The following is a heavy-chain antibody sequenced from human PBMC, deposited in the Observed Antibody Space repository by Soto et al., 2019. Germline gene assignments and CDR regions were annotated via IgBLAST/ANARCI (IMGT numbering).Heavy chain of an antibody. V-gene: IGHV4-39*01. CDR2: IDYGGTI. Sequence: SATLSLTCNASGASISSSPYAWGWIRQSAGKGLEWIGTIDYGGTIYYNPSLKSRITISLDTSKNQISLRLSSVTAADTAVYYCARHVHNQGYEYYFASRGQGTLVTVSS. CDR3: ARHVHNQGYEYYFAS. J-gene: IGHJ4*02. CDR1: GASISSSPYA. D-gene: IGHD3-3*01.